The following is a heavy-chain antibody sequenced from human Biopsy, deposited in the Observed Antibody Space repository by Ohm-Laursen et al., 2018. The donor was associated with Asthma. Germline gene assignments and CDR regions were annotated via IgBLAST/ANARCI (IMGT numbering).Heavy chain of an antibody. Sequence: GTLSLTCSLSSGSGGYMRSGNYYWGWIRQPPGKGLEWIGNVYHSGNTNINPSLQSRVTISVDTSKSQFSLKVSAVTAADTAVYFCARHKHSNSWYKYYFDYWGQGTLVTVSS. CDR2: VYHSGNT. CDR1: SGSGGYMRSGNYY. D-gene: IGHD6-13*01. J-gene: IGHJ4*02. CDR3: ARHKHSNSWYKYYFDY. V-gene: IGHV4-39*01.